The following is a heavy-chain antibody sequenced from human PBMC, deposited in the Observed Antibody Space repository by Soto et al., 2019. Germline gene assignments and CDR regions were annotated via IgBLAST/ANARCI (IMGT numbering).Heavy chain of an antibody. CDR2: INPNSGGT. D-gene: IGHD3-22*01. Sequence: ASVKVSCKASGYTFTGYYMHWVRQAPGQGLEWMGWINPNSGGTNYAQKFQGRVTMTRDTSTSTAYMELSRLRSDDTAVYYCARERYYDSSGYYSRIAWFDPWGQGTLVTVSS. J-gene: IGHJ5*02. V-gene: IGHV1-2*02. CDR1: GYTFTGYY. CDR3: ARERYYDSSGYYSRIAWFDP.